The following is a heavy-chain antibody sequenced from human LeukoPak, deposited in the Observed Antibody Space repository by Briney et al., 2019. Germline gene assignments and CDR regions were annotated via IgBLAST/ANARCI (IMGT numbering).Heavy chain of an antibody. D-gene: IGHD5-18*01. J-gene: IGHJ3*02. Sequence: ASVKVSCKASGYNFNSYGIGWVRQAPRQGLEWMGWITAGNGNTNYAQKVQGRVTMTTGTSTSTAYMELGSLRSDDTAVYFCARDLARGYSYGYNAFDIWGQGTMVTVSS. CDR1: GYNFNSYG. CDR2: ITAGNGNT. CDR3: ARDLARGYSYGYNAFDI. V-gene: IGHV1-18*01.